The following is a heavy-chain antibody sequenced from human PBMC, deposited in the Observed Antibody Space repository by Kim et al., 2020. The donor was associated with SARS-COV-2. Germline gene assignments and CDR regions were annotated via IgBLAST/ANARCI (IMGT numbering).Heavy chain of an antibody. CDR3: ARDERYYGSLDY. CDR1: GYTFTSYY. D-gene: IGHD3-10*01. V-gene: IGHV1-46*01. J-gene: IGHJ4*02. CDR2: INPSGGST. Sequence: ASVKVSCKASGYTFTSYYMHWVRRAPGQGLEWMGIINPSGGSTSYAQKFQGRVTMTRDTSTSTVYVELSSLRSEDTAVYYCARDERYYGSLDYWGQGTLVTVSS.